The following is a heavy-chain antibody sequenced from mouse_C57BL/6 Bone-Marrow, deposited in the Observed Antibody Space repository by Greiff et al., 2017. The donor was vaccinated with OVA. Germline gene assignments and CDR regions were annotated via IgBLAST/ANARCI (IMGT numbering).Heavy chain of an antibody. Sequence: EVKLVESGGGLVQPGGSLSLSCAASGFTFTDYYMSWVRQPPGKALEWLGFIRNKANGYTTEYSASVKGRFTISRDNSQSILYLQMNALRAEDSATYYCARYEVLRRWFAYWGQGTLVTVSA. J-gene: IGHJ3*01. D-gene: IGHD1-2*01. CDR1: GFTFTDYY. CDR2: IRNKANGYTT. V-gene: IGHV7-3*01. CDR3: ARYEVLRRWFAY.